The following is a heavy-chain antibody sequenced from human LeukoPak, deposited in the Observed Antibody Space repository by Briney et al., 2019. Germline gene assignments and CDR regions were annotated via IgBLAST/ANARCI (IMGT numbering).Heavy chain of an antibody. V-gene: IGHV3-23*01. CDR1: GFTFSNYW. CDR3: AKDGPGVRGTFDY. Sequence: GGSLRLSCEASGFTFSNYWMSWVRQAPGKGLEGVSVISGSGGTTNYADPVKGRFAISRDNSKNTLYLQMNSLRAEDTAVYYCAKDGPGVRGTFDYWGQGTLVTVSS. CDR2: ISGSGGTT. D-gene: IGHD3-10*01. J-gene: IGHJ4*02.